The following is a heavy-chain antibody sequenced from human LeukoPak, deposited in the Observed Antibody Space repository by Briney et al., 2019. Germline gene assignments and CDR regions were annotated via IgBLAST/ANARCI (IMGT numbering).Heavy chain of an antibody. CDR1: GFTFSSYW. J-gene: IGHJ6*02. CDR3: ARDLVVTAGYYYYGMDV. CDR2: INSDGSST. D-gene: IGHD4-23*01. Sequence: GGSLRLSCAASGFTFSSYWMHWVRHAPGKGLVWVSRINSDGSSTSYADSVKGRFTISRDNAKNTLYLQMNSLRAEDTAVYYCARDLVVTAGYYYYGMDVWGQGTTVTVSS. V-gene: IGHV3-74*01.